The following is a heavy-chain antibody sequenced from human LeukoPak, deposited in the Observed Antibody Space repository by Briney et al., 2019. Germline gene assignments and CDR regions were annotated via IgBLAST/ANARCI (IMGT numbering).Heavy chain of an antibody. Sequence: ASVKVSCTASGYTFTGYYMHWVRQAPGQGLEWMGWINPNSGGTNYAQKFQGRVTMTRDTSISTAYMELSRLRSDDTAVYYCARSVYDFWSGYLGPFDYWGQGTLVTVSS. D-gene: IGHD3-3*01. CDR2: INPNSGGT. CDR3: ARSVYDFWSGYLGPFDY. CDR1: GYTFTGYY. J-gene: IGHJ4*02. V-gene: IGHV1-2*02.